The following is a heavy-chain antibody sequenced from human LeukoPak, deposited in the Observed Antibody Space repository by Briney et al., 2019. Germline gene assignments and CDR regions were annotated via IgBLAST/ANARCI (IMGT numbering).Heavy chain of an antibody. CDR2: IYYSGST. J-gene: IGHJ4*02. CDR3: ARAMTTVTPIDY. D-gene: IGHD4-17*01. CDR1: GGSISSYY. V-gene: IGHV4-59*12. Sequence: QSSETLSLTCTVSGGSISSYYWSWIRQPPGKGLEWIGYIYYSGSTNYNPSLKSRVTISVDTSKNRFSLKLSSVTAADTAVYYCARAMTTVTPIDYWGQGTLVTVSS.